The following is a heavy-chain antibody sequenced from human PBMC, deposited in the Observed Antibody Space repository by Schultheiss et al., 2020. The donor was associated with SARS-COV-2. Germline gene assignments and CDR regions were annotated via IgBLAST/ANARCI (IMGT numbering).Heavy chain of an antibody. CDR1: GFTFSSYG. V-gene: IGHV3-33*06. CDR2: IWYDGSNK. CDR3: AKSERELLRWYYFDY. D-gene: IGHD1-26*01. J-gene: IGHJ4*02. Sequence: GESLKISCAASGFTFSSYGMHWVRQAPGKGLEWVAVIWYDGSNKYYADSVKGRFTISRDNSKNTLYLQMNSLRAEDTAVYYCAKSERELLRWYYFDYWGQGTLVTVSS.